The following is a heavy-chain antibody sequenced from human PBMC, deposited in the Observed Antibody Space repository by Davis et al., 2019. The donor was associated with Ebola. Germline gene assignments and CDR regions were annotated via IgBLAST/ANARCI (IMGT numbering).Heavy chain of an antibody. CDR3: ARQIGWGSGWYSGNNWFDP. V-gene: IGHV4-59*08. D-gene: IGHD6-19*01. Sequence: MPSETLSLTCAVYGGSFSGYYWSWIRQPPGKGLEWIGYIYYSGSTNYNPSLKSRVTISVDTSKNQFSLKLSSVTAADTAVYYCARQIGWGSGWYSGNNWFDPWGQGTLVTVSS. CDR2: IYYSGST. J-gene: IGHJ5*02. CDR1: GGSFSGYY.